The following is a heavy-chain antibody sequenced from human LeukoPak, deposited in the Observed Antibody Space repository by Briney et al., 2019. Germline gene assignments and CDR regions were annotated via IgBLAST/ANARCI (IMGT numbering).Heavy chain of an antibody. CDR3: ARDSIVYSSSWYDY. J-gene: IGHJ4*02. Sequence: GGSLRLSCAASGFTFSSYAMSWVRQAPGKGLEWVSAISGSGGSTYYADSVKGRFTISRDNAKNSLYLQMNSLRAEDTAVYYCARDSIVYSSSWYDYWGQGTLVTVSS. CDR2: ISGSGGST. V-gene: IGHV3-23*01. CDR1: GFTFSSYA. D-gene: IGHD6-13*01.